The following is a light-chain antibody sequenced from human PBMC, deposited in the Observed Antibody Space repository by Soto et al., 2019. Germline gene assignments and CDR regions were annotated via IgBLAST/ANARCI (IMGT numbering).Light chain of an antibody. CDR1: QYISIW. J-gene: IGKJ3*01. V-gene: IGKV1D-12*01. CDR2: SAS. Sequence: DIQMTQSPSFVSASLGDRVTLTCRASQYISIWLAWYQQRPGEAPRLLIFSASTLKNGVPARFSGSGSGTDFTLTISGLQPEDIATYYCQQGRTSPFSFGPGNKV. CDR3: QQGRTSPFS.